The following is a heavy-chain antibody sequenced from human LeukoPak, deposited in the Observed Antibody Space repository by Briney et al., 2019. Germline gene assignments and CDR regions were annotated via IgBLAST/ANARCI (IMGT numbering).Heavy chain of an antibody. CDR3: ARDPLQPVSEKGGYYFDY. D-gene: IGHD3-16*01. Sequence: ASVKVSCKVSGYTLTELSMHWVRQAPGKGLEWMGGFDPEDGETIYAQKFQGRVTITADESTSTAYMELSSLRSEDTAVYYCARDPLQPVSEKGGYYFDYWGQGTLVTVSS. V-gene: IGHV1-24*01. CDR1: GYTLTELS. CDR2: FDPEDGET. J-gene: IGHJ4*02.